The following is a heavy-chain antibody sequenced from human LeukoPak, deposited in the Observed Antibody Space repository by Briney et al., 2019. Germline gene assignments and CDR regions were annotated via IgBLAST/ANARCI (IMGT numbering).Heavy chain of an antibody. Sequence: PSETLSLTCTVSGGSISSYYWSWIRQPAGKGLEWIGRIYTSGSTNYNPSLKSRVTMSVDTPKNQFSLKLSSVTAADTAVYYCARDRLGGWGPPFDYWGQGTLVTVSS. CDR2: IYTSGST. V-gene: IGHV4-4*07. CDR3: ARDRLGGWGPPFDY. D-gene: IGHD6-19*01. J-gene: IGHJ4*02. CDR1: GGSISSYY.